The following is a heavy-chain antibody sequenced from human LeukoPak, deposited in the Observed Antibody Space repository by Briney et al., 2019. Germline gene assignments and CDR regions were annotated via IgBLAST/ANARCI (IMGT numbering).Heavy chain of an antibody. Sequence: GGSLRLSCTASGFTFSTYWMHWVRQAPGKGLVWVSRINSDGSSTSYADSVKGRFTISRDNAKNTLYLQMNSLRAEDTAVYYCARDRGEPMIKPDYWGQGTLVTVSS. CDR2: INSDGSST. CDR1: GFTFSTYW. CDR3: ARDRGEPMIKPDY. D-gene: IGHD3-22*01. V-gene: IGHV3-74*01. J-gene: IGHJ4*02.